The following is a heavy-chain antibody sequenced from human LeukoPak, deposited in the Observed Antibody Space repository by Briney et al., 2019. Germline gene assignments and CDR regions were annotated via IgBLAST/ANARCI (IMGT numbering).Heavy chain of an antibody. CDR2: IYHSGST. CDR1: GGSISSGGYS. D-gene: IGHD3-3*01. V-gene: IGHV4-30-2*01. CDR3: VRERADFWRQSYFDY. J-gene: IGHJ4*02. Sequence: PSQTLSLTCAVSGGSISSGGYSWSWIRQPPGKGLEWIGFIYHSGSTYYNPSLKSRVTISVDRSKNQFSLKLSSVTAADTAVYYCVRERADFWRQSYFDYWGQGTLVTVSS.